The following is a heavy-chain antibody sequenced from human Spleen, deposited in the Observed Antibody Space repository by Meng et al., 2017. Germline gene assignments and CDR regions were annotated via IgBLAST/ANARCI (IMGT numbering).Heavy chain of an antibody. D-gene: IGHD5-12*01. CDR2: LNPDGSST. V-gene: IGHV3-74*01. CDR3: SKDYTGSDDY. Sequence: EVQLVESGGGLVQPGGSLRLSCVASGFNLRSYWMHWVRQTPGKGLVWVSRLNPDGSSTSYADSVKGRFTISRDNAKNTLYLQMTSLRAEDTAVYYCSKDYTGSDDYWGQGTLVTVSS. J-gene: IGHJ4*02. CDR1: GFNLRSYW.